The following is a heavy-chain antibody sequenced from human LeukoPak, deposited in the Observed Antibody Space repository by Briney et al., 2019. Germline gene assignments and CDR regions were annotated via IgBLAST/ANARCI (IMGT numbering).Heavy chain of an antibody. V-gene: IGHV1-8*02. Sequence: ASVKVSCKASGYTFTGYYMHWVRQAPGQGLEWMGWINPKSGKTSYAQKFQDRVSMTGNTSTSTAYMELSSLRSEDTAVYYCARGLAPYSYEYSGHDPYYYYNMDVWGKGTTVIISS. D-gene: IGHD3-22*01. CDR2: INPKSGKT. CDR3: ARGLAPYSYEYSGHDPYYYYNMDV. J-gene: IGHJ6*03. CDR1: GYTFTGYY.